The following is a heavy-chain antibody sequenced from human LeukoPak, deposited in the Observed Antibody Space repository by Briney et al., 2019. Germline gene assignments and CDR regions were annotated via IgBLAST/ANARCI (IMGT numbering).Heavy chain of an antibody. CDR2: INPNSGGT. V-gene: IGHV1-2*02. CDR1: GYTFASYD. CDR3: ARGGYSGTEKPNDY. D-gene: IGHD1-26*01. J-gene: IGHJ4*02. Sequence: GASVKVSCKASGYTFASYDINWVRQATGQGLEWMGWINPNSGGTYSVQNFQGRATMTRDTSITTAYMELSRLKSDDTAVYYCARGGYSGTEKPNDYWGQGTLVTVSS.